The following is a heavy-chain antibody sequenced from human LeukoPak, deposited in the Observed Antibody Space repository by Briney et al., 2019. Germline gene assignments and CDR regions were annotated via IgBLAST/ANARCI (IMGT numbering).Heavy chain of an antibody. CDR2: IYPGDPET. Sequence: GESLKISCKASGYSFNSYYIGWVRQLPGKGLELMGMIYPGDPETRYSPSFQGHVTISLDRSITTAYLRFNNLKASDTAMYYCARGVDFWSGSPYFDFWGQGTLVTVSS. J-gene: IGHJ4*02. CDR3: ARGVDFWSGSPYFDF. CDR1: GYSFNSYY. V-gene: IGHV5-51*01. D-gene: IGHD3-3*01.